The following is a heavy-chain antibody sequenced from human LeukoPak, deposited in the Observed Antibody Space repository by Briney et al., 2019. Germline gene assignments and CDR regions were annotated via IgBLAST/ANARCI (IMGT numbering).Heavy chain of an antibody. Sequence: SETLSLTCTVSGGSISSSNYYWGWIRQPPGKGLEWIGSVYYSGSTYYNPSLKSRVTISVDTSKNQFSLKLSSVTAADTAVYYCARVYESFDANFDCWGQGTLVTVSS. V-gene: IGHV4-39*07. J-gene: IGHJ4*02. CDR2: VYYSGST. CDR1: GGSISSSNYY. D-gene: IGHD3-16*01. CDR3: ARVYESFDANFDC.